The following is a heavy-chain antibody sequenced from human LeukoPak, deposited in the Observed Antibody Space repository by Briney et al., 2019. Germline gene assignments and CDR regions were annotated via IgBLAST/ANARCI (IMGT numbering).Heavy chain of an antibody. CDR2: MNPNSGNT. D-gene: IGHD5-18*01. V-gene: IGHV1-8*03. Sequence: ASVKVSCKASGYTFTSYDINWVRQATGQGLERMGWMNPNSGNTGYAQKFQGRVTITRNTSISTAYMELSSLRSEDTAVYYCARGLRYSYGNWFDPWGRGTLVTVSS. J-gene: IGHJ5*02. CDR1: GYTFTSYD. CDR3: ARGLRYSYGNWFDP.